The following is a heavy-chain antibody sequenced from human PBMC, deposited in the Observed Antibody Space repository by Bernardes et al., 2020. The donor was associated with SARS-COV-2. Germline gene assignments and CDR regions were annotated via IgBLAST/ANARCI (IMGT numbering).Heavy chain of an antibody. V-gene: IGHV3-9*01. D-gene: IGHD6-13*01. CDR1: GFTFDDYA. Sequence: GGSLRLSRAASGFTFDDYAMHWVRQAPGKGLEWVSGISWNSGSIGYADSVKGRFTISRDNAKNSLYLQMNSLRAEDTALYYCAKLAAAGIDYWGQGTLVTVSS. CDR2: ISWNSGSI. J-gene: IGHJ4*02. CDR3: AKLAAAGIDY.